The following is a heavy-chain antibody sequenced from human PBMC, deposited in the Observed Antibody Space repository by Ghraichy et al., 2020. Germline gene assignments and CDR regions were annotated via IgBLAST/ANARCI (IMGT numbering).Heavy chain of an antibody. J-gene: IGHJ3*02. Sequence: GGSLRLSCAASGFTFSNYWMTWVRQAPGKGLEGVANIKRDGSEAHYVESVEGRFTISRDNAKSSLYLQMNSLRAEDAAVYYCTRDVSPYISTWFDAFDIWGQGTMVTVSS. CDR1: GFTFSNYW. D-gene: IGHD6-13*01. CDR2: IKRDGSEA. V-gene: IGHV3-7*01. CDR3: TRDVSPYISTWFDAFDI.